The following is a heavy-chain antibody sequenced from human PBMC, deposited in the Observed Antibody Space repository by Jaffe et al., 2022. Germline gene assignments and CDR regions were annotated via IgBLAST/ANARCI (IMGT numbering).Heavy chain of an antibody. J-gene: IGHJ4*02. V-gene: IGHV4-61*02. D-gene: IGHD3-10*01. Sequence: QVQLQESGPGLVKPSQTLSLTCTVSGGSISSGSYYWSWIRQPAGKGLEWIGRIYTSGSTNYNPSLKSRVTISVDTSKNQFSLKLSSVTAADTAVYYCATEFYGSDPYFDYWGQGTLVTVSS. CDR3: ATEFYGSDPYFDY. CDR1: GGSISSGSYY. CDR2: IYTSGST.